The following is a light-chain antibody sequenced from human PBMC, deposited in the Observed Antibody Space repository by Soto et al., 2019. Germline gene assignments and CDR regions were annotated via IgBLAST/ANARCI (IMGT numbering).Light chain of an antibody. Sequence: YELTQPPSVSVAPGQTARITCGGNNIGSKSVHWYQQKPGQAPVLVVYDDSDLPSGIPERFSGSNSGNTATLTISRVEAGDEADYYCQVWDSSSIYVFGTGTKLTVL. CDR1: NIGSKS. CDR3: QVWDSSSIYV. V-gene: IGLV3-21*02. CDR2: DDS. J-gene: IGLJ1*01.